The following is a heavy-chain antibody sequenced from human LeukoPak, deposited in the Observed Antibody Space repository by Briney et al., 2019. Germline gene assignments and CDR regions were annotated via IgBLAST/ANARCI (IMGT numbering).Heavy chain of an antibody. Sequence: GGSLRLSCAASGFTFDDYAMHWVRQAPGKGLEWVSGISWNSGSIDYADSVKGRFTISRDNATTSLYLQMNSLRAEDTALYYCAKDREFRSYGYYFDYWGQGTLVTVSS. V-gene: IGHV3-9*01. CDR2: ISWNSGSI. D-gene: IGHD5-18*01. J-gene: IGHJ4*02. CDR1: GFTFDDYA. CDR3: AKDREFRSYGYYFDY.